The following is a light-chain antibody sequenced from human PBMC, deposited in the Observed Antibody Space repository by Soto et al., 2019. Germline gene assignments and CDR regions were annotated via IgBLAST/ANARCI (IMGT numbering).Light chain of an antibody. V-gene: IGKV3-11*01. Sequence: EIGLTQSPSTLCLSPGERATLSCRASQSVSNFLAWYQQKPGQAPRLLIYDASNRATGIPVRFSGSGSGTDFTLTISSLEPEDFGLYYCQPRSDWFPFGQGTRLEIK. CDR3: QPRSDWFP. CDR1: QSVSNF. J-gene: IGKJ5*01. CDR2: DAS.